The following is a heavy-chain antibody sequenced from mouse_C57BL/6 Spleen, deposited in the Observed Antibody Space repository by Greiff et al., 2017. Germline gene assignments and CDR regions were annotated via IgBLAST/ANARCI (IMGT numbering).Heavy chain of an antibody. CDR1: GYSFTDYN. J-gene: IGHJ1*03. V-gene: IGHV1-39*01. CDR3: ARSHCGSSYWYFDV. CDR2: INPNYGTT. D-gene: IGHD1-1*01. Sequence: LVESGPELVKPGASVKISCKASGYSFTDYNMNWVKQSNGKSLEWIGVINPNYGTTSYNQKFKGKATLTVDQSSSTAYMQLNSLTSEDSAVYYCARSHCGSSYWYFDVWGTGTTVTVSS.